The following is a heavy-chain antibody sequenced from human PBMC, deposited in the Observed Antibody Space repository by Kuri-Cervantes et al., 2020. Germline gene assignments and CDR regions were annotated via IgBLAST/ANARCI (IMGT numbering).Heavy chain of an antibody. J-gene: IGHJ6*03. CDR2: IYHSGST. CDR3: ARDVGNYDILTGFDYYMDV. Sequence: SETLSLTCGVSGGPISSSNWWTWVRQPPGKGLEWIGEIYHSGSTNYNPSLKSRVTISVDKSKNQFSLKLSSVTAADTAVYYCARDVGNYDILTGFDYYMDVWGKGTTVTVSS. D-gene: IGHD3-9*01. V-gene: IGHV4-4*02. CDR1: GGPISSSNW.